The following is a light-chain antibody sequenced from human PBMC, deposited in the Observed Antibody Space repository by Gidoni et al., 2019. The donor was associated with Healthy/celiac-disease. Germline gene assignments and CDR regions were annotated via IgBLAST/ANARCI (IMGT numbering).Light chain of an antibody. Sequence: PGERATLSCGASQSVSSNYLAWYQQKPGLAPRLLIYDACSRATGIPDRFSGSGSGTDFSLTISRLEPEDFAVYSCQQFGSAPWTFGQGTKVEIK. V-gene: IGKV3D-20*01. CDR2: DAC. CDR1: QSVSSNY. CDR3: QQFGSAPWT. J-gene: IGKJ1*01.